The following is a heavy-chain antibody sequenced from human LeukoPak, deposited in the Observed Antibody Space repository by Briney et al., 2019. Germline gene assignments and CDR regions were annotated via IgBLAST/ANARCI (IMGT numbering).Heavy chain of an antibody. CDR2: IFGSGGSP. V-gene: IGHV3-23*01. CDR3: GKTTVGYSSGQKPAWPVDY. J-gene: IGHJ4*02. Sequence: GGSLRLSCEASGFTFGSHAMYWVRQAPGKGLEWVAGIFGSGGSPHYADPVKGRFTTSRDNSRNTVYLQINSLRAEDTAVYYCGKTTVGYSSGQKPAWPVDYWGQGTPVTVSS. CDR1: GFTFGSHA. D-gene: IGHD5-18*01.